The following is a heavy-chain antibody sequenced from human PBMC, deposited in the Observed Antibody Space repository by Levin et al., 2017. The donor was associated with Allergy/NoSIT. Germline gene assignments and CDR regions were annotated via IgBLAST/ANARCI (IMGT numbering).Heavy chain of an antibody. J-gene: IGHJ5*02. Sequence: SETLSLTCAVSGYSITSGYYWGWIRQPPGKGLEWIGSIYHSGTTSYNPSLESRVTISVDTSRNQFSLKLSSVTAADTAVYYCTRDGNDYTEGPWGQGTLVTVSS. V-gene: IGHV4-38-2*02. CDR3: TRDGNDYTEGP. D-gene: IGHD4-11*01. CDR1: GYSITSGYY. CDR2: IYHSGTT.